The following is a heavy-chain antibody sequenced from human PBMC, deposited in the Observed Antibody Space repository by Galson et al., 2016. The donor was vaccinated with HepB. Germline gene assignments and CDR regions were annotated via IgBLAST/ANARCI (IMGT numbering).Heavy chain of an antibody. J-gene: IGHJ4*02. Sequence: SLRLSCAASGFSFSGHGMHWVRQAPGKGLEWVAVVEFDGRNKYYADSVKGRVTISRDNSENTLYLQMSSLRAEDTAIYYCARQVGSFRYHFDSWGQGTLVTVSS. CDR2: VEFDGRNK. CDR1: GFSFSGHG. V-gene: IGHV3-33*05. D-gene: IGHD3-16*02. CDR3: ARQVGSFRYHFDS.